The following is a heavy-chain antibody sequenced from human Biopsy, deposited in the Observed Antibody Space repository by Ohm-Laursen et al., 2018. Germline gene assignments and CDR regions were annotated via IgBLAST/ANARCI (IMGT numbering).Heavy chain of an antibody. CDR1: GFSFIGYY. Sequence: ASVKVSCKASGFSFIGYYIHGVRQAPGQGLEWMGWISPKSGGTNYAQKFQGNITMTKNTSMSTAYMEMSRLRSDDTAVYYCALQSVAQMKNFDYWGQGTLVTVSS. CDR2: ISPKSGGT. J-gene: IGHJ4*02. V-gene: IGHV1-2*02. D-gene: IGHD6-19*01. CDR3: ALQSVAQMKNFDY.